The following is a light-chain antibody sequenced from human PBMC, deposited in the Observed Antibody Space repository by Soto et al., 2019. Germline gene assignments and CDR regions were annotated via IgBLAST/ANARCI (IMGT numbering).Light chain of an antibody. CDR3: QQRSNWPLT. CDR2: DVS. CDR1: QSVTSF. J-gene: IGKJ4*01. V-gene: IGKV3-11*01. Sequence: EIVLTQSPVTLSLSPGERATLSCRASQSVTSFLAWYQQKPGQAPRLLIYDVSIRATGIPARFSGSGSGTDFTLIISSLEPEDFAVYYCQQRSNWPLTFGGGTKVEIK.